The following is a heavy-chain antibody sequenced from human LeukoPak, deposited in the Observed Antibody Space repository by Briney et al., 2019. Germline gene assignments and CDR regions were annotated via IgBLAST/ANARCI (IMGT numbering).Heavy chain of an antibody. D-gene: IGHD3-22*01. J-gene: IGHJ4*02. Sequence: PSETLSLTCTVSGGSIISGSYYWSWIWQPPGRGLEWIGYIYYSGSTNYNPSLKSRVTISVDTSKNQFSLKLSSVTAADTAVYYCARIKYYDSSGYDYWGQGTLVTVSS. CDR1: GGSIISGSYY. V-gene: IGHV4-61*01. CDR3: ARIKYYDSSGYDY. CDR2: IYYSGST.